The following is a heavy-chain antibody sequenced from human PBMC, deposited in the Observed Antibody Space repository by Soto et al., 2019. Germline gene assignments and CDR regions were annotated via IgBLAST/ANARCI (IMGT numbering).Heavy chain of an antibody. Sequence: GGSLRLSCAASGFTFSSYSMNWVRQAPGKGLVWVSRIDGDSGTSYADSVKGRFTISRDNAKNTLYLQMNSLRVEDTAVYYCATSRTAWAHGSSDYWGQGTLVTVSS. CDR1: GFTFSSYS. V-gene: IGHV3-74*01. CDR2: IDGDSGT. D-gene: IGHD1-1*01. J-gene: IGHJ4*02. CDR3: ATSRTAWAHGSSDY.